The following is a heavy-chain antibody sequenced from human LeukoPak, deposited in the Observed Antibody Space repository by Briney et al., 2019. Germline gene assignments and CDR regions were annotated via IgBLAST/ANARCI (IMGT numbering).Heavy chain of an antibody. CDR3: AKGDTVFRGGPGY. Sequence: GVSLRLSCAASGFTFSNFVMNWVRQAPGKGLQWVSTIGAGGVNTFYADSVKGRFTISRDDCQNTLYLQLNSLRAEDTAFYYCAKGDTVFRGGPGYWGQGTLVTVSS. CDR1: GFTFSNFV. D-gene: IGHD3-10*01. J-gene: IGHJ4*02. V-gene: IGHV3-23*01. CDR2: IGAGGVNT.